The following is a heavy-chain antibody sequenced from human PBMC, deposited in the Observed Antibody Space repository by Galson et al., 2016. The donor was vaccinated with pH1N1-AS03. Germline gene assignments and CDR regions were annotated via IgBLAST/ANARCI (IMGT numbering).Heavy chain of an antibody. CDR1: GDSIGGYY. CDR2: MYASGDT. CDR3: ARERQWVSGDSGPRYGMDV. Sequence: SETLSLTCTLSGDSIGGYYWSWVRQPAGEGLQWLGRMYASGDTLYNPSLKSRLTMSVDTSKNHFYLKLNSVTAADTAVYYCARERQWVSGDSGPRYGMDVWGQGTTVTVSS. V-gene: IGHV4-4*07. D-gene: IGHD3-10*02. J-gene: IGHJ6*02.